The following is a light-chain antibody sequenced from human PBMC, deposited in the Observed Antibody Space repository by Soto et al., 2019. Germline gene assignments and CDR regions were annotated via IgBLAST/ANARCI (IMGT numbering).Light chain of an antibody. V-gene: IGLV2-18*02. CDR2: EVR. J-gene: IGLJ2*01. Sequence: QSVLTQPPSVSGSPGQSVTISCTGTSSDIGAYNRVSWYQQPPGTAPKLMIYEVRDRTSGVPDRFSGSKSGNTASLTISGLQAEDEAHYYCSSYTSSNTLIFGGGTKVTVL. CDR3: SSYTSSNTLI. CDR1: SSDIGAYNR.